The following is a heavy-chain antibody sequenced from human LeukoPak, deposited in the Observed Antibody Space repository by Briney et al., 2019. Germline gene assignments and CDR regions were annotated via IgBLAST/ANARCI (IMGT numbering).Heavy chain of an antibody. D-gene: IGHD6-13*01. CDR2: TSSSGSTI. CDR1: GFTFSSYE. J-gene: IGHJ3*02. V-gene: IGHV3-48*03. Sequence: GGSLRLSCAASGFTFSSYEMNWVRQAPGKGLEWVSYTSSSGSTIYYADSVKGRFTISRDNAKNSLYLQMNSLRAEDTAVYYCARVGYSSSLSAFDIWGQGTMVTVSS. CDR3: ARVGYSSSLSAFDI.